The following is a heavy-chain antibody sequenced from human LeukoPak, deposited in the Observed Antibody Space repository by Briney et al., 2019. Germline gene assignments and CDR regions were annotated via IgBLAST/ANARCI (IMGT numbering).Heavy chain of an antibody. V-gene: IGHV4-59*01. J-gene: IGHJ4*02. CDR1: GGSISSYY. CDR3: ARVGSVAGELFDY. D-gene: IGHD6-19*01. CDR2: IYYSGST. Sequence: SETLSLTCTVSGGSISSYYWSWIRQPPGKGLEWIGYIYYSGSTNYDPSLKSRVTISVDTSKNQFSLKLSSVTAADTAAYYCARVGSVAGELFDYWGQGTLVTVSS.